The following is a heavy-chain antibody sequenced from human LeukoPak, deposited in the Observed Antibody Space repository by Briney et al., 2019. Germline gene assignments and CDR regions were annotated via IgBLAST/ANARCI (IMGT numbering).Heavy chain of an antibody. CDR1: GGSISSYY. CDR3: ARERNDWNFLDY. Sequence: PSETLSLTCTVSGGSISSYYWSWLRQPPGKGLEWIGYIYYSGSTNYNPSLKSRVTISVDTSKNQFSLKLSSVTAADTAVYYCARERNDWNFLDYWGQGTLVTVSS. D-gene: IGHD1-1*01. CDR2: IYYSGST. J-gene: IGHJ4*02. V-gene: IGHV4-59*01.